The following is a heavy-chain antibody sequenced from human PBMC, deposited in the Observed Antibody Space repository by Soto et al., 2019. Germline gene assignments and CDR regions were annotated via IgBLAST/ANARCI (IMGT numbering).Heavy chain of an antibody. CDR3: ASVSPYDILTGSGYYYYMDV. J-gene: IGHJ6*03. Sequence: PSETLSLTCTVSGGSISSSSYYWGWIRQPPGKGLEWIGSIYYSGSTYYNPSLKSRVTISVDTSKNQFSLKLSSVTAADTAVYYCASVSPYDILTGSGYYYYMDVWGKGTTVTVSS. CDR2: IYYSGST. D-gene: IGHD3-9*01. CDR1: GGSISSSSYY. V-gene: IGHV4-39*01.